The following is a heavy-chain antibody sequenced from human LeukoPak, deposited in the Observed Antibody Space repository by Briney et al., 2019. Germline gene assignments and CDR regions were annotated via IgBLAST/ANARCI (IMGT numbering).Heavy chain of an antibody. J-gene: IGHJ6*03. Sequence: SETLSLTCAVSGSSISSSNWWSWVCQPPGKGLEWIGYIDHTGSTNYNPSLNSRVTISRDTSTNHFSLKLSSVTAADTAVYFCARGRVSSSSWQSVYYYYLYMDVWGKGSTVTVSS. V-gene: IGHV4-4*02. CDR1: GSSISSSNW. D-gene: IGHD6-13*01. CDR2: IDHTGST. CDR3: ARGRVSSSSWQSVYYYYLYMDV.